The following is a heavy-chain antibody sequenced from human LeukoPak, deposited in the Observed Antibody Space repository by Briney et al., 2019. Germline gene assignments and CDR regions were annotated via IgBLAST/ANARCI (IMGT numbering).Heavy chain of an antibody. D-gene: IGHD6-13*01. Sequence: GGSLRLSCAASGFTFSNYWMHWVRQAPGKGLEWVSLISGDGGSTYYADSVKGRFTISRDNSKNSLYLQMNSLRTEDTALYYCAKDMWQLANYFDYWGQGTLVTVSS. V-gene: IGHV3-43*02. CDR3: AKDMWQLANYFDY. J-gene: IGHJ4*02. CDR2: ISGDGGST. CDR1: GFTFSNYW.